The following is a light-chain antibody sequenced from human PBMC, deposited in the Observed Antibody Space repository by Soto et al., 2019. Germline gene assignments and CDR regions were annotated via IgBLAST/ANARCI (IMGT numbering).Light chain of an antibody. V-gene: IGKV2-24*01. Sequence: DIVMTQTPLSSPVTLGQPASISCRSSQGLVHSDGNTYLSWLQQRPGQPPRLLIYWISNRFSGVPDIFSGLGAGPDFTLEISKVEAEDVGVYYCMQTTQFPSTFGQGTKLEMK. CDR2: WIS. CDR1: QGLVHSDGNTY. CDR3: MQTTQFPST. J-gene: IGKJ2*01.